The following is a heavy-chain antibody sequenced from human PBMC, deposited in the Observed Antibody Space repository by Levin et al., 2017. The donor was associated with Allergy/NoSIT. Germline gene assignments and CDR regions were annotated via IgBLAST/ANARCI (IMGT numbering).Heavy chain of an antibody. Sequence: GESLKISCVASGFTFSSCGFNWVRQAPGKGLEWVAFISSGSDYIYYADSVKGRFTISRDNAKNSLFLQLNSLKAEDSAVYHCARSSVVGSCSSTSCSSVDLWGRGALVTVSS. CDR3: ARSSVVGSCSSTSCSSVDL. D-gene: IGHD2-2*01. CDR2: ISSGSDYI. V-gene: IGHV3-21*01. J-gene: IGHJ2*01. CDR1: GFTFSSCG.